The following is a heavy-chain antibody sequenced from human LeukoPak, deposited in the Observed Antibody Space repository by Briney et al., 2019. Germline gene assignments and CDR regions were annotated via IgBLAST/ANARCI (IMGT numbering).Heavy chain of an antibody. Sequence: ASVKVSCKASGYTFSTYGIIWVRQAPGQGLEWMGWISAYNGNTEYAQKFQGRVTMTTDTSTSTAYMELRSLRSDDTAVYYCARDPPHSSGPNSPCFEYWGQGTLVTVSS. CDR2: ISAYNGNT. CDR3: ARDPPHSSGPNSPCFEY. J-gene: IGHJ4*02. D-gene: IGHD6-19*01. V-gene: IGHV1-18*04. CDR1: GYTFSTYG.